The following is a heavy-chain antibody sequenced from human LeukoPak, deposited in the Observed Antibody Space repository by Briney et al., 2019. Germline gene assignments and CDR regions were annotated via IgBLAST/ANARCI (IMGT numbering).Heavy chain of an antibody. Sequence: GGSLRLSCAASGFTFSSYWMSWVRQAPGKGLEWVANIKQDGSEKYYVDSVKGRFTISRDNAKNSLYLQMNSLRAEDTAVYYCARGQGTRIVVVPAYDYYYGMDVWGKGTTVTVSS. J-gene: IGHJ6*04. CDR1: GFTFSSYW. CDR3: ARGQGTRIVVVPAYDYYYGMDV. D-gene: IGHD2-2*01. CDR2: IKQDGSEK. V-gene: IGHV3-7*03.